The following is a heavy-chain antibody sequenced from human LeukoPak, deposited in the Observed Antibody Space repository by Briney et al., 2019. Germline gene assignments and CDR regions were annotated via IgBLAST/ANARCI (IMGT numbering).Heavy chain of an antibody. CDR2: ISYDGSNK. J-gene: IGHJ4*02. V-gene: IGHV3-30-3*01. D-gene: IGHD1-14*01. CDR3: ARDLDEPAYYFDY. Sequence: GGSLRLSCAASGFTFSSYAMHWVRQAPGKGLEWVAVISYDGSNKYYADSVEGRFTISRDNSKNTLYLQMNSLRAEDTAVYYCARDLDEPAYYFDYWGQGTLVTVSS. CDR1: GFTFSSYA.